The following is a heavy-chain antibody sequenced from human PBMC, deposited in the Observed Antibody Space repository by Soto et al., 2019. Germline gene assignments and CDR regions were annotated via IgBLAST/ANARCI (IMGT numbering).Heavy chain of an antibody. J-gene: IGHJ6*02. CDR3: ARGFGKWLRYYYYYGMDV. D-gene: IGHD5-12*01. CDR2: IYYSGST. Sequence: SETLSLTCTVSGGSISSSSYYWGWIRQPPGKGLEWIGSIYYSGSTYYNPSLKSRVTISVDTSKNQFSLKLSSVTAADTAVYYCARGFGKWLRYYYYYGMDVWGQGTTVTVSS. CDR1: GGSISSSSYY. V-gene: IGHV4-39*01.